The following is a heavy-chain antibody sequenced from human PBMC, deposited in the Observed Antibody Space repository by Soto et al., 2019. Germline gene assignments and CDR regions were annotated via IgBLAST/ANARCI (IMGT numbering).Heavy chain of an antibody. CDR3: ARGGDDILTGPPGDAFDI. CDR2: ISGSGGST. D-gene: IGHD3-9*01. V-gene: IGHV3-23*01. CDR1: GFTCSSYA. J-gene: IGHJ3*02. Sequence: PEGCMWRSXVASGFTCSSYAMRWVRQAPGKGLDWVSAISGSGGSTYYADSAKGRFTISRDNSKNTLYLQMNSLRAEDTAVYYCARGGDDILTGPPGDAFDIWGQATMVTVSS.